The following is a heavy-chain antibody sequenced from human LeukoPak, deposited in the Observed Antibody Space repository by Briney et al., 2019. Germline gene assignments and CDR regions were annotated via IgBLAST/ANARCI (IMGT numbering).Heavy chain of an antibody. J-gene: IGHJ4*02. V-gene: IGHV4-59*11. CDR2: IYYSGST. D-gene: IGHD3-3*01. Sequence: PSETLSLTCTVSGGSISSHYWSWIRQPPGKGLEWIGYIYYSGSTNYNPSLKSQVTISVDTSKNQFSLKLSSVTAADTAVYYCARGATSGSQHYFDYWGQGTLVTVSS. CDR1: GGSISSHY. CDR3: ARGATSGSQHYFDY.